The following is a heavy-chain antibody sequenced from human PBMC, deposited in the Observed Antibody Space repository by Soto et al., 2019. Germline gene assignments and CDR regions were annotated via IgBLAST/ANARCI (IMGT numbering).Heavy chain of an antibody. D-gene: IGHD6-6*01. Sequence: PSETLSLACAVYGGSFSGYYWSWIRQPPGKGLEWIGEINHSGSTNYNPSLKSRVTISVDTSKNQFSLKLSSVTAADTAVYYCARPLNGRIAARPSPYYHYGMDVWGQGTTVTVSS. V-gene: IGHV4-34*01. CDR3: ARPLNGRIAARPSPYYHYGMDV. J-gene: IGHJ6*02. CDR1: GGSFSGYY. CDR2: INHSGST.